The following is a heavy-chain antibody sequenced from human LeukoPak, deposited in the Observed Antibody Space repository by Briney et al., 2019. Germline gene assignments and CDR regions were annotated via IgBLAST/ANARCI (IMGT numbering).Heavy chain of an antibody. CDR2: IYYSGST. CDR1: GGSISSSSYY. J-gene: IGHJ4*02. V-gene: IGHV4-39*01. Sequence: PSETLSLTCTVSGGSISSSSYYWGWIRQPPGKGLEWIGSIYYSGSTYYNPSLKSRVTISVDTSKNQFSLKLSSVTAADTAVYYCHYSSGWYFDYWGQGTLVTVSS. D-gene: IGHD6-19*01. CDR3: HYSSGWYFDY.